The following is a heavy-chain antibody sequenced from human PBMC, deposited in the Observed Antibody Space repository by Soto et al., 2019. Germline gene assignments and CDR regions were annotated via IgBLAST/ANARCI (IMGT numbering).Heavy chain of an antibody. CDR2: SYYSGST. V-gene: IGHV4-59*01. CDR1: CASTRKCY. J-gene: IGHJ5*02. CDR3: ARGVYYDILPWFDP. D-gene: IGHD3-9*01. Sequence: SATQSPSNTSACASTRKCYSCGIRPPPGKGLEWIGYSYYSGSTNYNPSLKSRVTISVDTSKNQSSLKLSSVTAADTAVYYCARGVYYDILPWFDPWGQGTLVTVS.